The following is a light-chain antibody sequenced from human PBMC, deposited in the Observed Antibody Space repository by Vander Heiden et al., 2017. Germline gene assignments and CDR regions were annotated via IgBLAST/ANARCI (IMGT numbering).Light chain of an antibody. CDR1: QSVSSY. CDR3: QQRSDWRPT. V-gene: IGKV3-11*01. CDR2: DAS. J-gene: IGKJ4*01. Sequence: EIVLTQSPATLSLSPGERATLSCRASQSVSSYLAWYQHKLGQAPRLLIYDASNSSTRIPARFSGRGSGTDFTLTIISRKREDFAVYYCQQRSDWRPTFGGRTKVELK.